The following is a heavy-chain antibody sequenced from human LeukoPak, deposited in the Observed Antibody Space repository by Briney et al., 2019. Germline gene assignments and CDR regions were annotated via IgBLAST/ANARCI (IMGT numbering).Heavy chain of an antibody. CDR1: GGTFSSYA. CDR3: ARASDIVATITFFDY. J-gene: IGHJ4*02. D-gene: IGHD5-12*01. CDR2: IIPIFGTA. Sequence: ASVTVSCKASGGTFSSYAISWVRQAPGQGLEWMGGIIPIFGTANYAQKFQGRVTITADESTSTAYMELSGLRSEDTAVYYCARASDIVATITFFDYWGQGTLVTVSS. V-gene: IGHV1-69*13.